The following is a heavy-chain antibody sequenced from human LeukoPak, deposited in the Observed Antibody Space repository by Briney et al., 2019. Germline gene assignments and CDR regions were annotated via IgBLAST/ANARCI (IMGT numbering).Heavy chain of an antibody. V-gene: IGHV3-7*01. CDR1: GFTFSDFW. CDR2: IKEDGSEK. CDR3: ARTDAFDI. J-gene: IGHJ3*02. Sequence: GGSLRLSCAASGFTFSDFWMSWVRHAPGKGLEWVANIKEDGSEKYYVDPVKGRLTISRDNAKNSLYLQMNSLRAEDTAVYYCARTDAFDIWGQGTMVTVSS.